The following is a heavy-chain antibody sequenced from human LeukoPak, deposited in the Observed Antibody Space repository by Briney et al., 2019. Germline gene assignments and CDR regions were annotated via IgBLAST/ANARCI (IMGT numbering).Heavy chain of an antibody. CDR1: GYTFTGYY. CDR3: ARDGQRIGVASYYYYYYMDV. CDR2: INPNSGGT. V-gene: IGHV1-2*02. D-gene: IGHD3-16*01. J-gene: IGHJ6*03. Sequence: ASVKVSCKASGYTFTGYYMHWVRQAPGQGLEWMGWINPNSGGTNYAQKFQGRVTMTRDTSISTAYMELSRLRSDDTAVYYCARDGQRIGVASYYYYYYMDVWGKGTTVTVSS.